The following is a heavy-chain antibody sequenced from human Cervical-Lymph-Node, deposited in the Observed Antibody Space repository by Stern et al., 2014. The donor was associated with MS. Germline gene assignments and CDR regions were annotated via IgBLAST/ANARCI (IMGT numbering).Heavy chain of an antibody. Sequence: QVQLVQSGSELKKPGASVKVSCKASGYRFTDYAMSWMRQAPGQGLEWIGWINTHTGDPTYAQGFTGRFVLSLDTSVSTAYLQIFNFQASDTAMYFCARVMRLADYFDSWGQGTLVTVSS. V-gene: IGHV7-4-1*01. CDR1: GYRFTDYA. CDR3: ARVMRLADYFDS. CDR2: INTHTGDP. D-gene: IGHD6-13*01. J-gene: IGHJ4*02.